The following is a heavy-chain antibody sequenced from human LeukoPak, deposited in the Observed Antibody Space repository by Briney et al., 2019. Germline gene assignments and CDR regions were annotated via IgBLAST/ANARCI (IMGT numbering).Heavy chain of an antibody. CDR3: ARNLWFGEFLDS. CDR2: ISSSGSTI. CDR1: GFTFSSYE. D-gene: IGHD3-10*01. J-gene: IGHJ5*01. V-gene: IGHV3-48*03. Sequence: GGSLRLSCAASGFTFSSYEMNWVRQAPGKGLEWVSYISSSGSTIYYADSVKGRFTISRDNAKNSLYLQMNSLRAEDTAVYYCARNLWFGEFLDSWGQGTLVTVSS.